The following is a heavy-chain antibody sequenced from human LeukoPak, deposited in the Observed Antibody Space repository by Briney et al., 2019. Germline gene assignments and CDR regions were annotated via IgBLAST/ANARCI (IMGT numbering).Heavy chain of an antibody. D-gene: IGHD1-26*01. CDR1: GFTFSNYG. V-gene: IGHV3-23*01. Sequence: GGSLRLSCAASGFTFSNYGMSWLRQAPGKGLEWVSAITGSGDDAYYADSVHGRFTMSRDNSKSTLYLQMSSLRVEDTAVYYCAKESRGSSPEFWGQGTLVTVSS. CDR2: ITGSGDDA. CDR3: AKESRGSSPEF. J-gene: IGHJ1*01.